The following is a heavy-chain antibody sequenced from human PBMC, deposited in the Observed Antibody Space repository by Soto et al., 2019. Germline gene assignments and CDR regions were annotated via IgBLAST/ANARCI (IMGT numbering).Heavy chain of an antibody. J-gene: IGHJ4*02. CDR3: ARDLSSGSFYTLDY. CDR2: ISLYNVKT. CDR1: GYSFSSYG. Sequence: QVQLVQSGTEVKKPGASVKVSCKASGYSFSSYGISWVRQAPGQGLEWVGTISLYNVKTNYAEMLQGRVTMTTDTSTSTAYMEVRSLRSDDTAVYFCARDLSSGSFYTLDYWGQGTLVTVSS. V-gene: IGHV1-18*01. D-gene: IGHD1-26*01.